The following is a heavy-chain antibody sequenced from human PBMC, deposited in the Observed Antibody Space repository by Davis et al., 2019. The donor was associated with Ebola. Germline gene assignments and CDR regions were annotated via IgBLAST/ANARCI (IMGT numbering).Heavy chain of an antibody. CDR2: INAGNGNT. CDR3: ARGSLRFLEWLYSDGNWFDP. D-gene: IGHD3-3*01. Sequence: ASVKVSCKASGYTFTSYAMHWVRQAPGQRLEWMGWINAGNGNTKYSQKFQGRVTITRDTSASTAYMELSSLRSEDTAVYYCARGSLRFLEWLYSDGNWFDPWGQGTLVTVSS. J-gene: IGHJ5*02. CDR1: GYTFTSYA. V-gene: IGHV1-3*01.